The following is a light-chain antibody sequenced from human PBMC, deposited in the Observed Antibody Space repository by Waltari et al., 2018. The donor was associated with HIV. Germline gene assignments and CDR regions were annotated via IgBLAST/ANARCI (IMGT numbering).Light chain of an antibody. V-gene: IGLV3-9*01. CDR1: TIGSNN. CDR3: QVWDSSTGV. CDR2: RDP. J-gene: IGLJ2*01. Sequence: SYELTQPLSASVALGQTARITCGGNTIGSNNVHWSQHKPALAPVLVIYRDPNRPSGIPERFSASNSGNTATLTISRAQAGDEADYYCQVWDSSTGVFGGGTKLTVL.